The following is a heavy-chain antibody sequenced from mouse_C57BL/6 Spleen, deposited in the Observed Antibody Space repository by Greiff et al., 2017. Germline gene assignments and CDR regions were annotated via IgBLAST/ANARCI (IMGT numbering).Heavy chain of an antibody. CDR1: GYSITSGYY. D-gene: IGHD2-3*01. J-gene: IGHJ1*03. CDR2: MSYDGSN. Sequence: EVQLQESGPGLVKPSQSLSLTCSVTGYSITSGYYWNWIRQFPGNKLEWMGYMSYDGSNNYNPSLKNRISITRDTSKNQFFLKLNSVTTEDTATYYCARTLIYDGYHGYFDVWGTGTTVTVSS. V-gene: IGHV3-6*01. CDR3: ARTLIYDGYHGYFDV.